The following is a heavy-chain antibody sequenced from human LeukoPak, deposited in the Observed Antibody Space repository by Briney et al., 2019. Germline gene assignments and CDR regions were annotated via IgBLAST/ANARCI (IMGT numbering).Heavy chain of an antibody. CDR1: GFTFSSYA. D-gene: IGHD2/OR15-2a*01. V-gene: IGHV3-64*01. J-gene: IGHJ3*02. CDR2: ISGNGGNT. Sequence: GGSLRLSCAASGFTFSSYAMHWVRQAPGKGLEYVSAISGNGGNTFYANSVKGRFTISRDNSKNTLYLQMGSLKPEDMAVYYCARDLSWAFDIWGQGTMVTVSS. CDR3: ARDLSWAFDI.